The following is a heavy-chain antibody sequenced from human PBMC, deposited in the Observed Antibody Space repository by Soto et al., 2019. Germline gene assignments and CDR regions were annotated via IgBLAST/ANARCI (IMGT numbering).Heavy chain of an antibody. Sequence: EVQLLEAGGGWVQPGGSLRLSCAASGFPFGRSAMSWVRQAPGMGLEWVSTIISDTARTHYADSVKGPFTISRDSSKNTMFLQMNSLRAADTAVYYGATQDCSGAACSPPGWGQGTLVTVSS. D-gene: IGHD2-15*01. J-gene: IGHJ4*02. CDR3: ATQDCSGAACSPPG. CDR2: IISDTART. V-gene: IGHV3-23*01. CDR1: GFPFGRSA.